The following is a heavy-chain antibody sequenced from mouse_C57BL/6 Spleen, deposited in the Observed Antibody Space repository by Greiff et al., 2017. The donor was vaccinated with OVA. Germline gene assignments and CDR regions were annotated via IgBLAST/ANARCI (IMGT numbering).Heavy chain of an antibody. CDR1: GFTFSDYY. V-gene: IGHV5-16*01. J-gene: IGHJ4*01. CDR2: INYDGSST. CDR3: ARQDYDALYAMDY. Sequence: EVHLVESEGGLVQPGSSMKLSCTASGFTFSDYYMAWVRQVPEKGLEWVATINYDGSSTYYLDSLKGRFIIARDNAKTILYLQMSSLKSEDTATYYCARQDYDALYAMDYWGQGTSVTVSS. D-gene: IGHD2-4*01.